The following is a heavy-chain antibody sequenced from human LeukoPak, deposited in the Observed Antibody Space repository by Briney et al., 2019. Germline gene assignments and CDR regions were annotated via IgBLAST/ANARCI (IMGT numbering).Heavy chain of an antibody. CDR2: TYYRSKWYY. Sequence: PSQTLSLTCAISGDSVSSNSAAWNWIRQSPSGGLEWLGRTYYRSKWYYDYALSVKSRSTINPDTSENQFSLQLNSVTPDDTAVYYCARDGTWRLDYWGQGTLVTVSS. J-gene: IGHJ4*02. CDR1: GDSVSSNSAA. CDR3: ARDGTWRLDY. V-gene: IGHV6-1*01. D-gene: IGHD2-15*01.